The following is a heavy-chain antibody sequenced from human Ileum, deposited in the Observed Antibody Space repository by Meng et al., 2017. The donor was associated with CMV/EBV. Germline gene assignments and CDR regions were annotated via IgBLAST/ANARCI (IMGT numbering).Heavy chain of an antibody. V-gene: IGHV3-15*01. CDR2: IKAKADGGTT. Sequence: EVQLVESGGDLVKPGWSLRLSCAASGFTFTDAWMSWVRQAPGKGLEWVGRIKAKADGGTTEYPAPVKGRFTISRDDSKNTLFLQMNSLKTEDTAVYYCTTGRAHWGQGTLVTVSS. CDR1: GFTFTDAW. CDR3: TTGRAH. J-gene: IGHJ4*02.